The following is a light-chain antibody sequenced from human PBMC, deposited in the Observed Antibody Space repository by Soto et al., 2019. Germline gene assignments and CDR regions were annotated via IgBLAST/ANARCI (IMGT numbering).Light chain of an antibody. J-gene: IGKJ2*01. V-gene: IGKV1-39*01. Sequence: DLQMTQSPSSLSASVGDRVTITCRASQSISSYLNWYQQKPGQAPKLLIYAASSLQRGVPSRFSGSGSGTDFTLTISSLQPEDFATYYCQQSYSTPYTFGQGTKLEIK. CDR1: QSISSY. CDR3: QQSYSTPYT. CDR2: AAS.